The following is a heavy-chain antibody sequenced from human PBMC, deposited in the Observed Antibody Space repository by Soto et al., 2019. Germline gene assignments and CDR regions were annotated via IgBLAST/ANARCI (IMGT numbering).Heavy chain of an antibody. CDR2: IIPIFGTA. CDR3: ARDRGPSSGYYPYWFDP. CDR1: GGTFSSYA. J-gene: IGHJ5*02. V-gene: IGHV1-69*13. D-gene: IGHD3-22*01. Sequence: SVKVSCKASGGTFSSYAISWVRQAPGQGLERMGEIIPIFGTANYAQKFQGRVTITADESTSTAYMELSSLRSEDTAVYYCARDRGPSSGYYPYWFDPWGQGTLVTVSS.